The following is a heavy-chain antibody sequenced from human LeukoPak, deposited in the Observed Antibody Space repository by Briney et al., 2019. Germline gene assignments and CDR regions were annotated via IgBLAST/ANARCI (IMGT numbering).Heavy chain of an antibody. D-gene: IGHD2-15*01. Sequence: GGSLRLSCAASGFTVSSTYMSWVRQAPGKGLEWVSVIYSGGNIYYIDSVKGRFTISRDTSKNTLYLQMNSLRAEDMAVYYCASRHCSGGGCYIAGADPFDNWGQGTLVTVSS. V-gene: IGHV3-53*01. CDR3: ASRHCSGGGCYIAGADPFDN. CDR2: IYSGGNI. CDR1: GFTVSSTY. J-gene: IGHJ4*02.